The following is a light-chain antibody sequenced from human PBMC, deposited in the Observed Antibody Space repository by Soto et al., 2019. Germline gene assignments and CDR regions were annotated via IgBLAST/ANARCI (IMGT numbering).Light chain of an antibody. J-gene: IGKJ4*01. CDR1: PSVSSY. CDR2: DAS. CDR3: QQRSNWPRLT. V-gene: IGKV3-11*01. Sequence: EIVLTQSPATLSLSPGERATLSCRDSPSVSSYLAWYQQKPGQAPRLLIYDASNRATGIPARFSGSGSGTDFTLTINSLEPEDFAVYYCQQRSNWPRLTFGGGTKVEIK.